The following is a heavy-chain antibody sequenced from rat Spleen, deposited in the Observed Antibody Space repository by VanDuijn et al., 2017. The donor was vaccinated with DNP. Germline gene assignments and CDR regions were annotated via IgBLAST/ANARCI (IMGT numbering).Heavy chain of an antibody. Sequence: EVQLVESGGGLVQPGRSLKLSCEASGFTFSNYDMAWVRQAPTKGLEWVASISPSGDDTYYRDSVKGRFTLSRDNAQSTLDLQMNSLRSEDTATYYCIRRTVVTGAMDAWGQGTAVAVSS. D-gene: IGHD1-1*01. J-gene: IGHJ4*01. CDR1: GFTFSNYD. CDR2: ISPSGDDT. V-gene: IGHV5-25*01. CDR3: IRRTVVTGAMDA.